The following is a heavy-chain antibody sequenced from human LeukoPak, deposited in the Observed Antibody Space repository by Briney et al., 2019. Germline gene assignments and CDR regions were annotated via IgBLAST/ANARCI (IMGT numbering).Heavy chain of an antibody. V-gene: IGHV3-48*02. CDR2: ISSKSTTI. CDR3: ARVGYYEGYFDY. D-gene: IGHD3-22*01. CDR1: GLTFSSYD. Sequence: GGSLRLSCAASGLTFSSYDINWVRQAPGKGLEWVSYISSKSTTIYYADSVKGRFTISRDNAKSSLYLQMNSLRDEDTAVYYCARVGYYEGYFDYWGQGTLVTVSS. J-gene: IGHJ4*02.